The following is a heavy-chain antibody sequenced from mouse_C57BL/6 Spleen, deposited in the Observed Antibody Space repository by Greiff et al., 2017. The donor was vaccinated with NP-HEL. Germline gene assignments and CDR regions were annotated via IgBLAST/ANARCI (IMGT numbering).Heavy chain of an antibody. J-gene: IGHJ2*01. V-gene: IGHV7-3*01. D-gene: IGHD1-1*01. CDR1: GFTFTDYY. CDR2: IRNKANGYTT. Sequence: EVNVVESGGGLVQPGGSLSLSCAASGFTFTDYYMSWVRQPPGKALEWLGFIRNKANGYTTEYSASVKGRFTISRDNSQSILYLQMNALRAEDSATYYCARYVYYGSSLDYWGQGTTLTVSS. CDR3: ARYVYYGSSLDY.